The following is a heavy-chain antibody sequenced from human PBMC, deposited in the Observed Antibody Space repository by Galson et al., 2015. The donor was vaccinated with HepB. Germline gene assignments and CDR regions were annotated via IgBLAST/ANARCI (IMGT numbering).Heavy chain of an antibody. CDR2: ITPFNGNT. CDR3: ARSRGLWYSSGSELVY. Sequence: SVKVSCKASGYTFTYRYLHWVRQAPGQALEWMGWITPFNGNTNYAQKFQDRVTITRDRSMSTAYMELSSLRSEDTAMYYCARSRGLWYSSGSELVYWGQGTLVTVSS. V-gene: IGHV1-45*02. CDR1: GYTFTYRY. D-gene: IGHD6-19*01. J-gene: IGHJ4*02.